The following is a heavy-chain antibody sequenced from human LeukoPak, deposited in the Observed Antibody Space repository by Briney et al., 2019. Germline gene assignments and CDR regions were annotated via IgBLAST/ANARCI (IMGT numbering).Heavy chain of an antibody. J-gene: IGHJ6*02. V-gene: IGHV1-69*13. CDR3: ARVGVSAMVTRYYYYGMDV. CDR1: GGTFSSYA. Sequence: SVKVSCNASGGTFSSYAISWVRQAPGQGLEWMGGIIPIFGTANYAQKFRGRVTITADESTSTAYMELSSLRSEDTAVYYCARVGVSAMVTRYYYYGMDVWGQGTTVTVSS. D-gene: IGHD5-18*01. CDR2: IIPIFGTA.